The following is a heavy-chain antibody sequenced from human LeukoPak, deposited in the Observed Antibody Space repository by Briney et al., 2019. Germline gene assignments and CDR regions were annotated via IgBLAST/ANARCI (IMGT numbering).Heavy chain of an antibody. CDR2: IYYSGST. Sequence: PSETLSLTCAVYGGSFSSYYWGWIRQPPGKGLEWIGSIYYSGSTYYNPSLKSRVTISVDTSKNQFSLKLSSVTAADTAVYYCARGSIAAAGRFDYWGQGTLVTVSS. D-gene: IGHD6-13*01. CDR1: GGSFSSYY. V-gene: IGHV4-39*07. CDR3: ARGSIAAAGRFDY. J-gene: IGHJ4*02.